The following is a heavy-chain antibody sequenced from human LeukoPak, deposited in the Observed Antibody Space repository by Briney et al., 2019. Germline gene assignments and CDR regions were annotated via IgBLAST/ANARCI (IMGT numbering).Heavy chain of an antibody. J-gene: IGHJ6*03. Sequence: SETLSLTCAVSGGSISSSNWWSWVRQPPGKGLEWIGEIYHSGSTNYNPSLKSRVTISVDKSKNQFSLKLSSVTAADTAVYYCARSVEGYCSGGSCYSYYNYMDVWGKGTTVTVSS. CDR1: GGSISSSNW. V-gene: IGHV4-4*02. CDR3: ARSVEGYCSGGSCYSYYNYMDV. CDR2: IYHSGST. D-gene: IGHD2-15*01.